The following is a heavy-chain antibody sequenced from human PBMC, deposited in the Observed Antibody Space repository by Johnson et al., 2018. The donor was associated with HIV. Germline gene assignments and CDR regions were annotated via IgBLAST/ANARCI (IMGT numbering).Heavy chain of an antibody. V-gene: IGHV3-7*01. Sequence: VQLVESGGGVVQPGGSLRLSCSASGFTFRRYWMSWVRQAPGKGLEWVANIKEDGSEKYYVDSVKGRFTISRDNAKNSVYLQMKSLRAEDTAVYYCAREYDAFDIWGQGTMVTVSS. J-gene: IGHJ3*02. CDR1: GFTFRRYW. CDR2: IKEDGSEK. CDR3: AREYDAFDI.